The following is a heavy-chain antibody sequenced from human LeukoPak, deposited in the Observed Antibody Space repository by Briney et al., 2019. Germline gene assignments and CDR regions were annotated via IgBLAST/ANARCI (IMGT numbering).Heavy chain of an antibody. D-gene: IGHD2-2*02. CDR3: ARDYLCRSTSCYSYYYYYMDV. CDR1: GFTFSNYW. J-gene: IGHJ6*03. CDR2: IKQDGSDK. V-gene: IGHV3-7*01. Sequence: GGSLRLSCATSGFTFSNYWMSWVRRAPGKGLEWVANIKQDGSDKYYVDSVKGRFTISRDNAKNSLYLQMNSLRAEDTAVHYCARDYLCRSTSCYSYYYYYMDVWGKGTTVTVSS.